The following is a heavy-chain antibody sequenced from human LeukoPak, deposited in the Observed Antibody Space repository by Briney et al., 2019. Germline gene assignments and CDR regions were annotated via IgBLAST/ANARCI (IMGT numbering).Heavy chain of an antibody. CDR1: GGSISSYY. CDR3: AREEIYCSSTSCYHYFDY. CDR2: IYYSGGS. D-gene: IGHD2-2*01. Sequence: SETLSLTCTVSGGSISSYYWSWIRQPPGKGLEWIGYIYYSGGSNYNPSLRSRLTISVDTSKNQFSLKLSSVTAADAAVYYCAREEIYCSSTSCYHYFDYWGQGTLVTVSS. V-gene: IGHV4-59*01. J-gene: IGHJ4*02.